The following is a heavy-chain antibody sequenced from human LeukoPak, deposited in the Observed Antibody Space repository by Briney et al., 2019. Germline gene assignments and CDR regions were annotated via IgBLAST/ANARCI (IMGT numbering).Heavy chain of an antibody. Sequence: GASVKVSCKASGYTFTGYYMHWVRQAPGQGLEWMGWINPNSGGTNYAQKFQGRVTMTRDTSISTAYMELSRPRSDDTAVYYCARVRGYGRTFDYWGQGTLVTVSS. D-gene: IGHD5-12*01. J-gene: IGHJ4*02. CDR3: ARVRGYGRTFDY. CDR2: INPNSGGT. V-gene: IGHV1-2*02. CDR1: GYTFTGYY.